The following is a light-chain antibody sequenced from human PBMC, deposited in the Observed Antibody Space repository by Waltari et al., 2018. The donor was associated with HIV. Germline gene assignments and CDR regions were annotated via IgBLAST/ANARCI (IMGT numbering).Light chain of an antibody. CDR2: WAS. CDR3: QQYYSTPPT. Sequence: DIVMTQSPASLAVSLGERAPIHCKSSQSVLYSSNNKNYLAWYQQKPGQPPKLLIYWASTRESGVPDRFSGSGSGTDFLLTISSLQAEDVAVYYCQQYYSTPPTFGQGTKLEIK. J-gene: IGKJ2*01. V-gene: IGKV4-1*01. CDR1: QSVLYSSNNKNY.